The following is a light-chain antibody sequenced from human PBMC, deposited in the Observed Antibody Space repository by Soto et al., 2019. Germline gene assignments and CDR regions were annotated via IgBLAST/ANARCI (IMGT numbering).Light chain of an antibody. Sequence: EIVMTQSPATLSVSPGERATLSCRASQSVNSNLAWYQQKPGQAPRLLIYGASTRATGIPARFSGSGSGTEFTLTISSLQSEDFAIYYCQYYNHWGTFGQGTKLEIK. CDR1: QSVNSN. CDR3: QYYNHWGT. V-gene: IGKV3-15*01. J-gene: IGKJ2*01. CDR2: GAS.